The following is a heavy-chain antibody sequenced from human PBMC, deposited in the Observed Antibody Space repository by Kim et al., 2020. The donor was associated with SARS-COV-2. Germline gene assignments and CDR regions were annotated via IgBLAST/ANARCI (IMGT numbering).Heavy chain of an antibody. CDR1: GYSISSGYY. D-gene: IGHD6-13*01. J-gene: IGHJ5*02. Sequence: SETLSLTCTVSGYSISSGYYWGWIRQPPGKGLEWIGSIYHSGSTYYNPSLKSRVTISVDTSKNQFSLKLSSVTAADTAVYYCARAAGLAAAGYNWFDPWG. CDR2: IYHSGST. CDR3: ARAAGLAAAGYNWFDP. V-gene: IGHV4-38-2*02.